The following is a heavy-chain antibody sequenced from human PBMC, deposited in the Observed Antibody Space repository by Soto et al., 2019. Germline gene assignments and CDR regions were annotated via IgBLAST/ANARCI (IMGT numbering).Heavy chain of an antibody. V-gene: IGHV4-30-4*01. Sequence: SETLSLTCNVSGGPINSPDYYWSWIRQSPGKGLEWIGYLYFNGGTQYNPSLRTPVSMSLDTSKKHFSLKMRSVTAADTAVYYCARGISKYSSLHEPHTWFAAWXQGALVTVSS. CDR3: ARGISKYSSLHEPHTWFAA. J-gene: IGHJ5*02. CDR2: LYFNGGT. D-gene: IGHD6-6*01. CDR1: GGPINSPDYY.